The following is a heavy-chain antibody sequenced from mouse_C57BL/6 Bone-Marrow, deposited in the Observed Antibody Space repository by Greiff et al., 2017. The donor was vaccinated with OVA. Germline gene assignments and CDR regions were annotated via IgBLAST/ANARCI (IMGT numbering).Heavy chain of an antibody. J-gene: IGHJ3*01. V-gene: IGHV1-26*01. D-gene: IGHD2-1*01. CDR1: GYTFTDYY. Sequence: EVQLQQSGPELVKPGASVKISCKASGYTFTDYYMNWVKQSHGKSLEWIGDINPNNGGTSYNQKFKGKATLTVDKSSSTAYMELRSLTSEDSAVYYCARRIWVYGNYFAYWGQGTLVTVSA. CDR3: ARRIWVYGNYFAY. CDR2: INPNNGGT.